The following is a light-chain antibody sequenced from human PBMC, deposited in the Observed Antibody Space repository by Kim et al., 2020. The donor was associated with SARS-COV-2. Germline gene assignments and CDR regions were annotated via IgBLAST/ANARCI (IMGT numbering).Light chain of an antibody. CDR2: DVS. CDR3: SSFTTSLTWV. J-gene: IGLJ3*02. Sequence: QSALTQPASVSGSPGQSITISCTGASSDVGGYNYVSWYQQHPGKVPKLMIYDVSNRPSGVSNRFSGSNSGNTASLTISGLQAEDEADYYCSSFTTSLTWVFGGGTQLTVL. V-gene: IGLV2-14*03. CDR1: SSDVGGYNY.